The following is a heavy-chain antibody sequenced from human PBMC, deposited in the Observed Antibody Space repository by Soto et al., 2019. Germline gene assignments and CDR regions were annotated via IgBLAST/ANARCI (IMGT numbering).Heavy chain of an antibody. D-gene: IGHD1-20*01. CDR1: GFTFSSYP. CDR3: ARGPITQTSFIDH. J-gene: IGHJ4*02. CDR2: ISYDGSNQ. V-gene: IGHV3-30-3*01. Sequence: QVQVVESGGGVVQPGGSLRLSCEASGFTFSSYPMHWVRQAPGKGLEWVTLISYDGSNQYYADSAKGRFTISRDNSKDTLYLQMHSLTSDDTAVYFCARGPITQTSFIDHWGQGTLVTVSS.